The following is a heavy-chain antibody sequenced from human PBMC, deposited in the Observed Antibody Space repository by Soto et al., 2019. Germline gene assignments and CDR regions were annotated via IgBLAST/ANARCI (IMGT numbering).Heavy chain of an antibody. CDR3: VCGWCVVVQDLLSF. CDR2: IYYSGST. Sequence: SETLSLTCTVSGGSVSSGSYYWSWIRQPPGKGLEWIGYIYYSGSTNYNPSLKSRVTISVDTSKNQFSLKLSSVTAADTAVYYFVCGWCVVVQDLLSFCGRGSTVIGS. CDR1: GGSVSSGSYY. D-gene: IGHD2-15*01. J-gene: IGHJ6*01. V-gene: IGHV4-61*01.